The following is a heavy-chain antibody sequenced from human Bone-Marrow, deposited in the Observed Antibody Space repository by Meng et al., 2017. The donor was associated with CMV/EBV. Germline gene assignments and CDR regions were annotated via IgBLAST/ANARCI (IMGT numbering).Heavy chain of an antibody. V-gene: IGHV1-2*06. CDR3: ARARSEHSYAYDGTDYYYYYGMDV. D-gene: IGHD5-18*01. CDR2: INPNSGGA. CDR1: GYTFTSYG. Sequence: ASVKVSCKASGYTFTSYGISWVRQAPGQGLEWMGRINPNSGGADFAQKFQGRVTMTRDTSISTAYMEVSRLRSDDTAVYFCARARSEHSYAYDGTDYYYYYGMDVWGQGTTVTVSS. J-gene: IGHJ6*02.